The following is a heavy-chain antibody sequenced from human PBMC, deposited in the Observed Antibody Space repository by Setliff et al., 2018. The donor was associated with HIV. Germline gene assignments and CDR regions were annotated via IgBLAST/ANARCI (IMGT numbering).Heavy chain of an antibody. Sequence: SETLSLTCTVSGGSINTYWSWIRQPPGKGLEWIGYIKYSGNTNYNPSLKSRATISVDTSKNQFSPKVSSVTAADTAMYYCAARKLSAAAFDYWGQGSLVTVSS. CDR3: AARKLSAAAFDY. D-gene: IGHD6-13*01. CDR2: IKYSGNT. CDR1: GGSINTY. J-gene: IGHJ4*02. V-gene: IGHV4-59*08.